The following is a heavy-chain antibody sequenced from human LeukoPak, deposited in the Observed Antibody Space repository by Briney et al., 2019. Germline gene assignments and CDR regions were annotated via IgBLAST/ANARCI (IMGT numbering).Heavy chain of an antibody. CDR2: INHSGST. J-gene: IGHJ4*02. V-gene: IGHV4-39*07. Sequence: SETLSLTCTVSGGSISSSSYYWGWIRQPPGKGLEWIGEINHSGSTNYNPSLKSRVTISVDTSKNQFSLKLSSVTAADTAVYYCARITMVRGVITRTRHYYFDYWGQGTLVTVSS. CDR1: GGSISSSSYY. D-gene: IGHD3-10*01. CDR3: ARITMVRGVITRTRHYYFDY.